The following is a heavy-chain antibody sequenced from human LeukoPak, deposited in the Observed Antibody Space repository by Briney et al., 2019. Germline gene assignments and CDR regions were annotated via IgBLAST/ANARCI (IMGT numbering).Heavy chain of an antibody. J-gene: IGHJ4*02. V-gene: IGHV3-21*01. CDR1: GFTFSSYN. D-gene: IGHD4-11*01. CDR2: ISSSSNYI. CDR3: TREDHSNYNY. Sequence: GGSLRLSCAASGFTFSSYNMNWVRQAPGKGLEWVSSISSSSNYIYYADSVQGRFTISRDNAKNSLYLQMNSLRAEDTAVYYCTREDHSNYNYWGQGTLVTVSS.